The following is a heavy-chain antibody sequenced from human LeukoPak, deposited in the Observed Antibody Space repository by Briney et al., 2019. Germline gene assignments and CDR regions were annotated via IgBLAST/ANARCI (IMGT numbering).Heavy chain of an antibody. CDR3: ARRRYYDSSGYLE. D-gene: IGHD3-22*01. CDR1: GDSVSRSDSY. J-gene: IGHJ1*01. Sequence: SEILSLTCTIFGDSVSRSDSYWDWIRQPPGKGLEWIGTIYYSGRTYYSPSHKSRVTLSVDMSNNQFSLTLSSVTAADTALYFCARRRYYDSSGYLEWGQGTLVTVSS. CDR2: IYYSGRT. V-gene: IGHV4-39*01.